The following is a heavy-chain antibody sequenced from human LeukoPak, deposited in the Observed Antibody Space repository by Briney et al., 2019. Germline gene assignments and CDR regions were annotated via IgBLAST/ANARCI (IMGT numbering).Heavy chain of an antibody. Sequence: SETLSLTCTVSGGSISSSSYYWGWIRQPPGKGLEWIGSIYYSGSTYYNPSLKSRVTISVDTSKNQFSLKLSSVTAADTAVYYCARGYYDILTGYWNHYFDYWGQGTLVTVSS. CDR3: ARGYYDILTGYWNHYFDY. CDR1: GGSISSSSYY. V-gene: IGHV4-39*07. D-gene: IGHD3-9*01. J-gene: IGHJ4*02. CDR2: IYYSGST.